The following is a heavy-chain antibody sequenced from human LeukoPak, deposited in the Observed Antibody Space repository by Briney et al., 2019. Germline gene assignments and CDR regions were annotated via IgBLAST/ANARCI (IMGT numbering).Heavy chain of an antibody. CDR2: MNPNSGDT. Sequence: ASVNVSCKASGYIFTGYYVHWVRQAPGQGLEWMGWMNPNSGDTNYAQKFQGGVTMTRDTSITTAYVELSSLTSDDAAVYYCARGRYGLLSGYDYWGQGAMVTVSS. V-gene: IGHV1-2*02. D-gene: IGHD3-22*01. CDR1: GYIFTGYY. J-gene: IGHJ4*02. CDR3: ARGRYGLLSGYDY.